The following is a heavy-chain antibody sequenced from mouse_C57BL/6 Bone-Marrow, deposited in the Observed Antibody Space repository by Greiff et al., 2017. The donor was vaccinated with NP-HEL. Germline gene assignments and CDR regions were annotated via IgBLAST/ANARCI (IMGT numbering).Heavy chain of an antibody. Sequence: EVKLVESGGGLVKPGGSLKLSCAASGFTFSSYTMSWVRQTPEKRLEWVATISGGGGNTYYPDSVKGRFTISRDNAKNTLYLQMSSLRSEDTALYYCARRGYYGRKYAMDYWGQGTSVTVSS. CDR1: GFTFSSYT. J-gene: IGHJ4*01. V-gene: IGHV5-9*01. CDR2: ISGGGGNT. CDR3: ARRGYYGRKYAMDY. D-gene: IGHD1-1*01.